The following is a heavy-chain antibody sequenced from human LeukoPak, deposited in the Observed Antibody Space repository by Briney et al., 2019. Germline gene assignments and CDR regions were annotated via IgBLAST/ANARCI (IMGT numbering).Heavy chain of an antibody. V-gene: IGHV3-23*01. Sequence: GGSLRLSCAASGFTFSSSAMSWARQAPGKGLEWVSAISNNGGYTYYADSVQGRFTISRDNSKSTLCLQMNSLRAEDTAVYYCAKDPLNGDYEGFDYWGQGTLVTVSS. CDR2: ISNNGGYT. D-gene: IGHD4-17*01. CDR1: GFTFSSSA. J-gene: IGHJ4*02. CDR3: AKDPLNGDYEGFDY.